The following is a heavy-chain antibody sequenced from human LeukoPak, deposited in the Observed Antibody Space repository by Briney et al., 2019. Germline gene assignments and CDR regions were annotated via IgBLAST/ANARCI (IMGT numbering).Heavy chain of an antibody. CDR1: GGSISNNNCY. CDR3: ATWRTAKTGFDY. D-gene: IGHD1-1*01. J-gene: IGHJ4*02. V-gene: IGHV4-39*01. Sequence: SETLSLTCTVSGGSISNNNCYWAWIRQPPGKGLECIGSIYYSGSPYYNPSLKSRVTISVDTSKNQFSLRLSSVTAAGTAVYYCATWRTAKTGFDYWGQGTLVTVSS. CDR2: IYYSGSP.